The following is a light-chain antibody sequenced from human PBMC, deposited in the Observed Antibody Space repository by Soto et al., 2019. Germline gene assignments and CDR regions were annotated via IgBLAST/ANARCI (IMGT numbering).Light chain of an antibody. CDR3: PQFNSYPLFT. Sequence: AIQLTQSPSSLSASVGDRVTITCRASQGIISALAWYQQKPGKAPKLLIYDASSLESGVPSRFSGSGSWTDCPLSISSRQPEDLATYDCPQFNSYPLFTFGPGTKVDIK. CDR2: DAS. CDR1: QGIISA. V-gene: IGKV1-13*02. J-gene: IGKJ3*01.